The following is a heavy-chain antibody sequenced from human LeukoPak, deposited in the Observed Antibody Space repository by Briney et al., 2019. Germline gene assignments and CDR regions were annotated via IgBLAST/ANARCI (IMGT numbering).Heavy chain of an antibody. CDR1: GGSISSGDYY. CDR2: IYYSGST. Sequence: PSETLSLTCTVSGGSISSGDYYWSWIRQPPGKGLEWIGYIYYSGSTYYNPSLKSRVTISVDTSKNQFSLKLSSVTAADTAVYHCAGDWRLRWFDPWGQGTLVTVSS. CDR3: AGDWRLRWFDP. D-gene: IGHD1-1*01. J-gene: IGHJ5*02. V-gene: IGHV4-30-4*01.